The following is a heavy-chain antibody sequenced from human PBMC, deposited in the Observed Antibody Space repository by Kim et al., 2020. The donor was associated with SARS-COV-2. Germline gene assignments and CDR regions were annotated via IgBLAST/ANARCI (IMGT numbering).Heavy chain of an antibody. J-gene: IGHJ4*02. CDR2: INGAGNIT. Sequence: GSLRLSCAASGFTFSSYWMSWVRQAPGKGLVWVSRINGAGNITTYADSVKGRVTSSRDNAKNTLYLQMNSLRAEDTAVYYCTRAQTFYDSSGYYNYWGLGTLVTVSS. V-gene: IGHV3-74*01. CDR1: GFTFSSYW. CDR3: TRAQTFYDSSGYYNY. D-gene: IGHD3-22*01.